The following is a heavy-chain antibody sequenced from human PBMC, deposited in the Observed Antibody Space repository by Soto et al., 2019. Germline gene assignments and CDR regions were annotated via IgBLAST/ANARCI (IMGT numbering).Heavy chain of an antibody. CDR2: ISYDGSNK. J-gene: IGHJ6*02. D-gene: IGHD2-15*01. Sequence: PGGSLRLSCAASGFTFSSYGMHWVRQAPGKGLEWVAVISYDGSNKYYADSVKGRFTISRDNSKNTLYLQMNSLRAEDTAVYYCAKESTRIKTPKENYYYYYGMDVWGQGTTVTVSS. CDR3: AKESTRIKTPKENYYYYYGMDV. V-gene: IGHV3-30*18. CDR1: GFTFSSYG.